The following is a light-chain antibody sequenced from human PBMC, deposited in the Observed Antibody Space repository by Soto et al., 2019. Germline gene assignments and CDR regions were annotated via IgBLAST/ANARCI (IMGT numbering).Light chain of an antibody. J-gene: IGLJ2*01. CDR3: QTWGTGIV. V-gene: IGLV4-69*01. CDR1: SGHSSFA. Sequence: QPVLTQSPSASASLGASVKLTCTLSSGHSSFAIAWHQQQPEKGPRYLMKINSDGSHTKGDGIPDRFSGSGSGAERYLTISSLQSEDEAEYYCQTWGTGIVFGGGIKLTVL. CDR2: INSDGSH.